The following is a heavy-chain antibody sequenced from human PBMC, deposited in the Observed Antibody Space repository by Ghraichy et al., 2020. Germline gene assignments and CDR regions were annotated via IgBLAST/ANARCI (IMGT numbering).Heavy chain of an antibody. J-gene: IGHJ4*02. CDR3: ARDAYDFWSGYHLDH. CDR2: ISSGSGYI. Sequence: GESLNISCAASGFTFSSYDMHWVRQATGKGLEWVSSISSGSGYIYYADSVKGRFTISRDNAKNSLYLQMNSLRAEDAALYYCARDAYDFWSGYHLDHWGQGTLVTVSS. D-gene: IGHD3-3*01. V-gene: IGHV3-21*01. CDR1: GFTFSSYD.